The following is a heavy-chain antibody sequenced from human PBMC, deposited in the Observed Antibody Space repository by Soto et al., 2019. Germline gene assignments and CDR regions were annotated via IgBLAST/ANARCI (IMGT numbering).Heavy chain of an antibody. CDR1: GGSVSSGSYY. Sequence: SETLSLTCTVSGGSVSSGSYYWSWIRQPPGKGLEWIGYIYYSGSTNYNPSLKGRVTISVDTSKNQFSLKLSSVTAADTAVYYCAREGYGYSYGYWYYFDYWGQGTLVTVSS. CDR2: IYYSGST. J-gene: IGHJ4*02. CDR3: AREGYGYSYGYWYYFDY. D-gene: IGHD5-18*01. V-gene: IGHV4-61*01.